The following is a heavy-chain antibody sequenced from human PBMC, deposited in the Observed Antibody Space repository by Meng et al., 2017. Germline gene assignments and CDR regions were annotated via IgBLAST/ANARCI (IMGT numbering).Heavy chain of an antibody. CDR2: ISGSGGST. Sequence: GESLKISCAASGSTFSSYAMSWVRQAPGKGLEWVSAISGSGGSTYYADSVKGRFTISRDNSKNSLYLQMNSLRAEDTAVYYCARGITMIVDDYWGQGTLVTVSS. CDR3: ARGITMIVDDY. D-gene: IGHD3-22*01. CDR1: GSTFSSYA. J-gene: IGHJ4*02. V-gene: IGHV3-23*01.